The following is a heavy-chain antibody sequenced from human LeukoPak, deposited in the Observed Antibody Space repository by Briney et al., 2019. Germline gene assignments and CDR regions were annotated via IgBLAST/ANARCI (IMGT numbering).Heavy chain of an antibody. V-gene: IGHV4-59*01. Sequence: SETLSLTCTVSGGSISSYYWSWIRQPPGKGLEWIGYIYYSGSTSYNHSLKSRVTMSVDTSKNQFSLKLSSVTAADTAVYYCARSYPGYYFDYWGQGTLVIVSS. J-gene: IGHJ4*02. CDR2: IYYSGST. CDR1: GGSISSYY. CDR3: ARSYPGYYFDY. D-gene: IGHD3-16*02.